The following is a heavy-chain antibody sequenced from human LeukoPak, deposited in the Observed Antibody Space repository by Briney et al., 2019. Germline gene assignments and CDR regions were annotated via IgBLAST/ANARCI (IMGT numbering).Heavy chain of an antibody. V-gene: IGHV3-23*01. Sequence: GGSLRLSCAASGFTFSSYAMSWVRQAPGKGLEWVSAISGSGGSTYYADSVEGRFTISRDNSKNTLYLQMNSLRAEDTAVYYCAKAPVIAVPLGVDYWGQGTLVTVSS. CDR1: GFTFSSYA. CDR3: AKAPVIAVPLGVDY. J-gene: IGHJ4*02. D-gene: IGHD6-19*01. CDR2: ISGSGGST.